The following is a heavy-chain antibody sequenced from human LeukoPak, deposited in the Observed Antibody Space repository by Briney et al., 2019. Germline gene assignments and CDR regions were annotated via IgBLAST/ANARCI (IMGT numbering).Heavy chain of an antibody. Sequence: GSLRLSCAASGITFSDYYMSCVRQVPGKGPECVSYVSETGSSTDYVDSVRGRFTISRDNAKNSLYLQMYSLRAEDAAVYYCARDLYSGSSPFDFWGQGTLITVSS. V-gene: IGHV3-11*04. CDR1: GITFSDYY. J-gene: IGHJ4*02. CDR3: ARDLYSGSSPFDF. D-gene: IGHD1-26*01. CDR2: VSETGSST.